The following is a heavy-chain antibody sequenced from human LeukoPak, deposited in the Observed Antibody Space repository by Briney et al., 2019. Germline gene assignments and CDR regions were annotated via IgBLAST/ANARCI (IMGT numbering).Heavy chain of an antibody. J-gene: IGHJ4*02. V-gene: IGHV1-69*04. CDR2: IIPILGIA. CDR3: ARDVEQLAAFDY. CDR1: GGTFSSYA. Sequence: SVKVSCKASGGTFSSYATSWVRQAPGQGLEWMGRIIPILGIANYAQKFQGRVTITADKSTSTAYMELSSLRSGDTAVYYCARDVEQLAAFDYWGQGTLVTVSS. D-gene: IGHD6-6*01.